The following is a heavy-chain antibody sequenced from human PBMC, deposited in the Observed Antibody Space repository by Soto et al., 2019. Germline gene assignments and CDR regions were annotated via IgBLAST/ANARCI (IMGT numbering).Heavy chain of an antibody. V-gene: IGHV3-30*18. CDR3: AKDSGPFEYSSSWYEY. CDR1: GFTFSSYG. Sequence: GGSLRLSCAASGFTFSSYGMHWVRQAPGKGLEWVAVISYDGSNKYYADSVKGRFTISRDNAKNSLYLQMNSLRAEDTALYYCAKDSGPFEYSSSWYEYWGQGTLVTVSS. D-gene: IGHD6-13*01. CDR2: ISYDGSNK. J-gene: IGHJ4*02.